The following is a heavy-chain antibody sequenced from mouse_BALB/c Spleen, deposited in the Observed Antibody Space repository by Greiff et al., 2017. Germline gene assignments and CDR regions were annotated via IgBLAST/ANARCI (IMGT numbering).Heavy chain of an antibody. D-gene: IGHD2-3*01. CDR1: GYSIPSDYA. J-gene: IGHJ4*01. Sequence: EVKLVESGPGLVKPSQSLSLTCTVTGYSIPSDYAWNWIRQFPGNKLEWMGYISYSGSTSYNPSLQSRISITRDTSKNQFFLQLNSVTTEDTATYYCARYDPAMDYWGQGTSVTVSS. CDR3: ARYDPAMDY. CDR2: ISYSGST. V-gene: IGHV3-2*02.